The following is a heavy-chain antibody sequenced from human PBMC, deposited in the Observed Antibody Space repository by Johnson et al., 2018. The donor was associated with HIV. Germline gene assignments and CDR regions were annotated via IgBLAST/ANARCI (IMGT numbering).Heavy chain of an antibody. CDR3: AKVMTASSVNSFGGVIDASDI. Sequence: VQLVESGGGVVQPGRSLRLSCAASGFTFSSYALHWVRQAPGKGLQWVAVISYDGSNKYYADSVKGRFTISRDNSKNTLHLQMNSLRAADTAVYYCAKVMTASSVNSFGGVIDASDIWGQGTMVTVSS. J-gene: IGHJ3*02. CDR2: ISYDGSNK. D-gene: IGHD3-16*01. V-gene: IGHV3-30-3*01. CDR1: GFTFSSYA.